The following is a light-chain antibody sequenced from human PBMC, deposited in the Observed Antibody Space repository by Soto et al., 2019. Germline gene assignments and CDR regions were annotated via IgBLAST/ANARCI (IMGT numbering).Light chain of an antibody. CDR3: QQSYSTPPT. Sequence: IQMTHSPSAVSASLGDMITITFRASQGISSWLAWYQQKPGKAPKLLIYAASSLQSGVPSRFSGSGSGTDFTLTISSLQPEDFATYYSQQSYSTPPTFGQRTKVDIK. V-gene: IGKV1-12*01. CDR1: QGISSW. J-gene: IGKJ1*01. CDR2: AAS.